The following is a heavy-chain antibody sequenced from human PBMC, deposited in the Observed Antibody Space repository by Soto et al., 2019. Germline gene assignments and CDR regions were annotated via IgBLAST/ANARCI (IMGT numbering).Heavy chain of an antibody. CDR2: ISYDGSNK. J-gene: IGHJ6*02. D-gene: IGHD1-26*01. Sequence: QVQLVESGGGVVQPGRSLRLSCAASGFTFSSYVMHWVRQAPGKGLEWVAVISYDGSNKYYADSVKGRFTISRDNSKNKLYLQMNSLRAEDTAVYYCAKDVVVGATTGLGDYYYYYGMDVWGQGTTVTVSS. CDR3: AKDVVVGATTGLGDYYYYYGMDV. V-gene: IGHV3-30*18. CDR1: GFTFSSYV.